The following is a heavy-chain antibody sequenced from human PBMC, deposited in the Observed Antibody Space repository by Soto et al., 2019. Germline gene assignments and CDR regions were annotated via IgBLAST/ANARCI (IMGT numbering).Heavy chain of an antibody. CDR3: ARDEKYSSSPAPDY. Sequence: PGGSLRLSCAASGFTFSSYAMHWVRQAPGKGLEWVAVISYDGSNKYYADSVKGRFTISRDNSKNTLYLQMNSLRAEDTAVHYCARDEKYSSSPAPDYWGQGTLVTVSS. V-gene: IGHV3-30-3*01. D-gene: IGHD6-6*01. CDR2: ISYDGSNK. J-gene: IGHJ4*02. CDR1: GFTFSSYA.